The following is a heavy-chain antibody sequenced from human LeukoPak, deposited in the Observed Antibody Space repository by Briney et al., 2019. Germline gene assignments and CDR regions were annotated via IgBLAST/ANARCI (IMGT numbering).Heavy chain of an antibody. V-gene: IGHV3-23*01. D-gene: IGHD3-10*01. CDR3: AKDRGYYGSGSYYSPDY. CDR1: GFTFSSYA. J-gene: IGHJ4*02. CDR2: ISGSGGST. Sequence: GGSLRLSCAASGFTFSSYAMSWVRQAPGKGLEWVSAISGSGGSTYYADSVKGRFTISRDNSKNTLYLQMNSLRAEDTAVYYCAKDRGYYGSGSYYSPDYWGQGTLVTVSS.